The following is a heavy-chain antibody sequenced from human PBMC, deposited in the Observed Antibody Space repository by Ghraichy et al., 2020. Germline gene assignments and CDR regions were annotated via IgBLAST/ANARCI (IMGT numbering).Heavy chain of an antibody. Sequence: GGSLRLSCAASGLELRRCGMSWVRQAPGKGLEWVANIKEDGSQQYYVDSVKGRFTISRDNAKNSLYLQMNSLRAEDTAVYYCARDDNTLVGATDYWCQGTPVTVSS. CDR2: IKEDGSQQ. V-gene: IGHV3-7*01. CDR1: GLELRRCG. J-gene: IGHJ4*02. D-gene: IGHD1-26*01. CDR3: ARDDNTLVGATDY.